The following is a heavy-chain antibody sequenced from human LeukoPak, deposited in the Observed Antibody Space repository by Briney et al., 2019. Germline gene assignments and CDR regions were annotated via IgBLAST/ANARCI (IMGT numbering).Heavy chain of an antibody. CDR3: ARKGIAAARSAFDI. Sequence: SETLTLTCTVSGGSISSYYWRWIRQPPGKGLEWIGYIYYSGSTNYNPSLKSRVNISVETSKDHFSLKLSPVTAADTAVYYCARKGIAAARSAFDIWGQGTMVTVSS. V-gene: IGHV4-59*01. J-gene: IGHJ3*02. D-gene: IGHD6-13*01. CDR1: GGSISSYY. CDR2: IYYSGST.